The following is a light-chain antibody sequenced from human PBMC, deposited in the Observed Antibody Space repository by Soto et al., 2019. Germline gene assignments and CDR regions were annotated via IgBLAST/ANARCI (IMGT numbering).Light chain of an antibody. J-gene: IGKJ4*01. CDR3: QQYEAYPLT. Sequence: DIQLTQSPSTLSASVGDRATITCRASQSISSWLAWYQQKPGKAPKLLVYKASSLESGVPSRFSGSGSGTEFTLTISTLQPDDFATYYCQQYEAYPLTFGRGTKVEI. V-gene: IGKV1-5*03. CDR1: QSISSW. CDR2: KAS.